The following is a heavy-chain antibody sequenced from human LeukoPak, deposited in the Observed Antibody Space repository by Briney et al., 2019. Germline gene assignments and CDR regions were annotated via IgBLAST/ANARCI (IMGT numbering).Heavy chain of an antibody. D-gene: IGHD3-22*01. CDR3: ARGLGTYDSSELTWPMISF. Sequence: ASVKVSCKASGYTFSNYEINWVRQATGQGLEWMGWMNPDSGDTAYAQKSQGRITMTRSTSISTAFLELSSLRSDDTAVYYCARGLGTYDSSELTWPMISFWGQGTVVTVSS. CDR2: MNPDSGDT. CDR1: GYTFSNYE. V-gene: IGHV1-8*01. J-gene: IGHJ4*02.